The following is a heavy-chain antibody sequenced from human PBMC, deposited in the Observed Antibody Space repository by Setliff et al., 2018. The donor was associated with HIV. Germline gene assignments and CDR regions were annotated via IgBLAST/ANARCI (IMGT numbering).Heavy chain of an antibody. J-gene: IGHJ6*02. CDR3: ARDKRASFDGLDV. CDR2: TSHSGSV. Sequence: SETLSLTCAVSGGSISSPNWWNWVRQPPGKGLEWIGETSHSGSVNYNPSLKSRLTISTDASKNQFSLKLSSVTTADTAVYYCARDKRASFDGLDVWGQGTTVTVSS. CDR1: GGSISSPNW. V-gene: IGHV4-4*02.